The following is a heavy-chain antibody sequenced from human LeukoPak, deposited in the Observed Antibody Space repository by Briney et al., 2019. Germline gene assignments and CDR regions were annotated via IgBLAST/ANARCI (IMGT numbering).Heavy chain of an antibody. D-gene: IGHD4-17*01. J-gene: IGHJ4*02. CDR3: ANSPYGDWSFDF. CDR1: GFTFSSYG. CDR2: IRYHGRDK. Sequence: GGSLRLSCAASGFTFSSYGMHWVRQAPGEGLEWVAFIRYHGRDKYYGDSVNGRFTISRDNSRNTLYLQMDSLRGEDTAVYYCANSPYGDWSFDFWGQGTLVTVSS. V-gene: IGHV3-30*02.